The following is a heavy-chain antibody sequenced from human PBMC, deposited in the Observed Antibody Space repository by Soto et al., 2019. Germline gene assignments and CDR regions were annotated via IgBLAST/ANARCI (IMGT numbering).Heavy chain of an antibody. CDR1: GGTFTNYA. D-gene: IGHD3-16*01. J-gene: IGHJ5*01. CDR3: ARVAYTSRATHWFDC. V-gene: IGHV1-69*13. Sequence: SVKVSCRASGGTFTNYAVSWVRQAPGQGLEWMGDIIPIFGTTSYAQKFQGRVTIAADESTSTGYMELTNLRSEDTALYYCARVAYTSRATHWFDCWGQGTLVTVSS. CDR2: IIPIFGTT.